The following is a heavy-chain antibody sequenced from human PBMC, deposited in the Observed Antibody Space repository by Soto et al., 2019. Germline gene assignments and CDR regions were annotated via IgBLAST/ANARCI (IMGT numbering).Heavy chain of an antibody. D-gene: IGHD2-15*01. J-gene: IGHJ3*02. Sequence: AVSGGSISSGGYSWSWIRQPPGKGLEWIGYIYHSGSTYYNPSLKSRVTISVDRSKNQFSLKLSSVTAADTAVYYCARDTPVAERAFDIWGQGTMVTVSS. V-gene: IGHV4-30-2*01. CDR3: ARDTPVAERAFDI. CDR2: IYHSGST. CDR1: GGSISSGGYS.